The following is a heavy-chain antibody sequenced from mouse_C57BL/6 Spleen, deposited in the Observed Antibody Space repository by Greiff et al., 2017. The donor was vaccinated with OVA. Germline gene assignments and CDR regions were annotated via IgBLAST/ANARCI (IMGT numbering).Heavy chain of an antibody. CDR3: AREGNGSRDSY. J-gene: IGHJ2*01. Sequence: VQLKQSGPELVKPGASVKMSCKASGYTFTDYNMHWVKQSHGKSLEWIGYLNPNNSGTRYNQKFKGKATLTVKKTSRTAYMELRSLTSEVSAVYYCAREGNGSRDSYWGQGTTLTVSS. V-gene: IGHV1-22*01. D-gene: IGHD1-1*01. CDR1: GYTFTDYN. CDR2: LNPNNSGT.